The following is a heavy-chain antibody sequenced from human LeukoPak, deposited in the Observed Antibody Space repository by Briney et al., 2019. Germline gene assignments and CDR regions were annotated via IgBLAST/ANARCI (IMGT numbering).Heavy chain of an antibody. CDR1: GYTFTGYY. V-gene: IGHV1-2*06. J-gene: IGHJ4*02. CDR3: ARKYCSSTSCSIDY. CDR2: INPNSGGT. D-gene: IGHD2-2*01. Sequence: ASVKVSCKASGYTFTGYYTHWVRQAPGQGLEWMGRINPNSGGTNYAQKFQGRVTMTRDTSISTAYMELSRLRSDDTAVYYCARKYCSSTSCSIDYWGQGTLVTVSS.